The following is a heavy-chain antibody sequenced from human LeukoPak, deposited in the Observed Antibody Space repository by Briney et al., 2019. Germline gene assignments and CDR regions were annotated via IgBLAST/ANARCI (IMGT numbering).Heavy chain of an antibody. CDR2: ISSSGNTI. J-gene: IGHJ4*02. CDR1: GFTFSSYS. V-gene: IGHV3-48*04. D-gene: IGHD6-13*01. Sequence: PGGSLRLSCAASGFTFSSYSMNWVRQAPGKGLEWVSYISSSGNTIYYADSVKGRFTISRDNAKNSLYLQMNGLRAEDTAVYYCARGGIAEIKGDYWGQGTLVTVSS. CDR3: ARGGIAEIKGDY.